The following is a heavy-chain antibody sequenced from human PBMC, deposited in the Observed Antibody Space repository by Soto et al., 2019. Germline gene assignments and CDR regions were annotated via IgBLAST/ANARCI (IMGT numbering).Heavy chain of an antibody. CDR2: ISGSSSAI. D-gene: IGHD6-13*01. CDR1: GFTYINYN. V-gene: IGHV3-48*02. CDR3: VRDLIAAARTYYCDY. Sequence: GRTMRLACAPSGFTYINYNMNWVRQAPGQGMEWLSFISGSSSAIYYADSVKGRFTISRDNARHSLYLQMNSLRDEDTAVYYCVRDLIAAARTYYCDYWGQVTLVTVAS. J-gene: IGHJ4*02.